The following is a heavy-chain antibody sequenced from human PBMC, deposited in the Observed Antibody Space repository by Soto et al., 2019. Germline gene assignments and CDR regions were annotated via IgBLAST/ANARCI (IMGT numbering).Heavy chain of an antibody. CDR3: ASSDGGSTIDY. CDR2: IYYSGST. J-gene: IGHJ4*02. V-gene: IGHV4-39*01. CDR1: GGCISSSSYY. Sequence: QLQLQESGPGLVKPSETLSLTCSVSGGCISSSSYYWGWIRQPPGKGLQWIGTIYYSGSTYYNPSLKSRVTISVDTSKNQFSVKLSSVTAPDTAVYYCASSDGGSTIDYWGQGALVTVSS.